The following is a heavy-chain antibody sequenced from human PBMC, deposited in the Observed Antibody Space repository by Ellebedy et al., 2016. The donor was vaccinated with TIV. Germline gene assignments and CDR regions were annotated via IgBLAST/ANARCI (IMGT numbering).Heavy chain of an antibody. D-gene: IGHD2-2*01. J-gene: IGHJ6*02. CDR2: IKQDGSEK. CDR1: GFTFSSYA. CDR3: ARDLRAVVPAAGDYYYYGMDV. V-gene: IGHV3-7*04. Sequence: GGSLRLSXAASGFTFSSYAMSWVRQAPGKGLEWVANIKQDGSEKYYVDSVKGRFTISRDNAKNSLYLQMNSLRAEDTAVYYCARDLRAVVPAAGDYYYYGMDVWGQGTTVTVSS.